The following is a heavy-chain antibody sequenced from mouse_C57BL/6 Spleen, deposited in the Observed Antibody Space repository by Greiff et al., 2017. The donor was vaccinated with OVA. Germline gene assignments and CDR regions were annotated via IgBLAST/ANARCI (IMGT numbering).Heavy chain of an antibody. CDR2: INPGSGGT. V-gene: IGHV1-54*01. J-gene: IGHJ2*01. Sequence: VQLKQSGAELVRPGTSVKVSCKASGYAFTNYLIEWVKQRPGQGLEWIGVINPGSGGTNYNETFKGKATLTADKSSSTAYMQLSSLTSEDSAVYFCARVGGYYGYWGQGTTLTVSS. CDR1: GYAFTNYL. D-gene: IGHD2-3*01. CDR3: ARVGGYYGY.